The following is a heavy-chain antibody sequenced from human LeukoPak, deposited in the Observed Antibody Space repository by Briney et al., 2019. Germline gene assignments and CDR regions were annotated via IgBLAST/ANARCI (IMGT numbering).Heavy chain of an antibody. CDR3: AKLLGTATTYDS. CDR1: GFTLSGNW. V-gene: IGHV3-7*01. D-gene: IGHD5-24*01. Sequence: GGSLRLSCAASGFTLSGNWMSWVRQAPGKGLEWVASINPDGSQKLYVDSVKGRLTISRDNTKSSLYLQMNSLGAEDTAMYYCAKLLGTATTYDSWGQGTRVTVSS. CDR2: INPDGSQK. J-gene: IGHJ4*02.